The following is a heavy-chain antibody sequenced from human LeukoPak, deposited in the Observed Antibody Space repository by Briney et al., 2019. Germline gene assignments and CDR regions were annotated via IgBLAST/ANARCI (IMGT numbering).Heavy chain of an antibody. CDR2: VYTSGST. D-gene: IGHD2-2*01. V-gene: IGHV4-4*07. Sequence: PSETLSLTCTVSGGSLSSYYWSWIRQPAGKGLEWIGRVYTSGSTNYNPSLKSRVTMSIDTSKNQFSLEVSSVTAADTAVYSCARAPGYCSTTSCEYYYYMDVWGKGTTVTVSS. J-gene: IGHJ6*03. CDR1: GGSLSSYY. CDR3: ARAPGYCSTTSCEYYYYMDV.